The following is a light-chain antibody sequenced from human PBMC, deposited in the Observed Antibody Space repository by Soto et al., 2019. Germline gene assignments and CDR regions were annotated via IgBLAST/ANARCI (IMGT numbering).Light chain of an antibody. J-gene: IGKJ1*01. CDR1: QSIATY. CDR3: QQSYNTVWT. CDR2: AAS. Sequence: DIQMTQSPSSLSASAGDRVTITCRASQSIATYLNWYQQKPGKAPKLLISAASRLQSGVPARFSGSASGTDFTLTISSLQPEDFATYYCQQSYNTVWTFGQGTKVDIK. V-gene: IGKV1-39*01.